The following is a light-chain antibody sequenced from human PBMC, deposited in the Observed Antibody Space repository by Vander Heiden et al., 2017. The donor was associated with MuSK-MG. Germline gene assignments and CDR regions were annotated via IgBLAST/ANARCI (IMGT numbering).Light chain of an antibody. J-gene: IGLJ2*01. Sequence: QSALTQPPSASGSPGQPVTISFTRTSSDVGSYNRVSWYQQHPGKAPKVIIYEVNKRPSGVPDRFSGSKSGNTASLTVSGLQAEDEAHYYCSSYAGRSTFVFGGGTKVTVL. CDR1: SSDVGSYNR. V-gene: IGLV2-8*01. CDR2: EVN. CDR3: SSYAGRSTFV.